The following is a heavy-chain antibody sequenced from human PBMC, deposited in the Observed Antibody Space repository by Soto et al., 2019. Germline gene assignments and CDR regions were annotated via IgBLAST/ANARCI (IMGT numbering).Heavy chain of an antibody. D-gene: IGHD4-4*01. Sequence: EVQLVESGGGLVQPGGSLRLSCAASGFTFSSYNMKWVRQAPVKGLEWVSYISTSGTTIYDTDSVKGRFTISRDNAKNSLFLLMNSLRDEDTAVYYCARYDYSNYGASDVWGQGTTVTVSS. CDR2: ISTSGTTI. CDR3: ARYDYSNYGASDV. J-gene: IGHJ6*02. CDR1: GFTFSSYN. V-gene: IGHV3-48*02.